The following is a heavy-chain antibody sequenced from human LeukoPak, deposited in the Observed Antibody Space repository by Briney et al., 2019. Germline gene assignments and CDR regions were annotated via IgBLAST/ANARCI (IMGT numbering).Heavy chain of an antibody. J-gene: IGHJ4*02. V-gene: IGHV3-21*04. CDR3: AKDQAPGVKYYFDY. CDR2: ISSSSNYI. CDR1: GFTFSSYS. D-gene: IGHD2-21*01. Sequence: GGSLRLSCAASGFTFSSYSMNWVRQAPGKGLEWVSSISSSSNYIYYADSMKGRFTISRDNPKNTLYLQMNSLRAEDTAVYYCAKDQAPGVKYYFDYWGQGTLVTVSS.